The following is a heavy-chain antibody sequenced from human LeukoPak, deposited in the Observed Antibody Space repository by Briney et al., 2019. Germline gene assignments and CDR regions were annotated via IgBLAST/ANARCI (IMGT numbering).Heavy chain of an antibody. V-gene: IGHV5-51*01. J-gene: IGHJ4*02. CDR3: XXXXXXYDSSGSSDFDY. Sequence: GESLKISCKGSGYSFTSYWIGWVRQMPGKGLEWMGIIYPGDSDTRYSPSFQGQVTISADKSISTAYLQWSSLKASDTAMYYCXXXXXXYDSSGSSDFDYWGQGTLVTVSS. CDR1: GYSFTSYW. CDR2: IYPGDSDT. D-gene: IGHD3-22*01.